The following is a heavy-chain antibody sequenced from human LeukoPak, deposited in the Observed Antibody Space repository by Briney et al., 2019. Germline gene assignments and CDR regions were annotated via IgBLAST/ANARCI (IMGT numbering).Heavy chain of an antibody. V-gene: IGHV3-7*01. D-gene: IGHD6-13*01. Sequence: GGSLRLSCAASGFTFSSYWMSWVRQAPGKGLEWVANIKQDGSEKYYVDSVKGRFTISRDNAKNSLYLQMNSLRAEDTAVYYCARDQYSSWFTRTYNWFDPWGQGTLVTVSS. J-gene: IGHJ5*02. CDR1: GFTFSSYW. CDR3: ARDQYSSWFTRTYNWFDP. CDR2: IKQDGSEK.